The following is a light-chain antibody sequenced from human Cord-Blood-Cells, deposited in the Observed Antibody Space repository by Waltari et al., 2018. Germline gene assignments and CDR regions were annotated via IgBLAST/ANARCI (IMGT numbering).Light chain of an antibody. V-gene: IGKV1-39*01. J-gene: IGKJ2*03. CDR1: QSISSY. Sequence: DIQMTQSPSSLSASVGDRVTITCRASQSISSYLNWYQQKPGKAPKLPIYAASSLQSGVPSRFSGSGSGTDVTLTISSLQPEDFATYYCQQSYSTPPEFSFGQGTKLEIK. CDR2: AAS. CDR3: QQSYSTPPEFS.